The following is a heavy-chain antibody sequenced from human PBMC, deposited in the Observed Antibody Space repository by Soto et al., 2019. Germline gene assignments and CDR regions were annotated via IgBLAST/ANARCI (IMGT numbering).Heavy chain of an antibody. CDR2: INHSGST. V-gene: IGHV4-34*01. CDR1: GGSFSGYY. CDR3: ARGREWLRENDY. J-gene: IGHJ4*02. Sequence: SETLSLTCAVYGGSFSGYYWSWIRQPPGKGLEWIGEINHSGSTNYNPSLKSRVTISVDTSKNQFSLKLSSVTAADTAVYYCARGREWLRENDYWGQGTLVTVSS. D-gene: IGHD5-12*01.